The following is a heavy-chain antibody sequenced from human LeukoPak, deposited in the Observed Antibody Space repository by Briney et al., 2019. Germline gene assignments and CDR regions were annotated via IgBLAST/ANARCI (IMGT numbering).Heavy chain of an antibody. V-gene: IGHV3-30-3*01. J-gene: IGHJ6*02. CDR3: ARGNYYDSSGYPMDV. CDR1: GFTFSSYA. Sequence: GGSLRLSCAASGFTFSSYAKHWVRQAPGKGLEWVAVISYDGSNKYYADSVKGRFTISRDNSKNTLYLQMNSLRAEDTAVYYCARGNYYDSSGYPMDVWGQGTTVTVSS. D-gene: IGHD3-22*01. CDR2: ISYDGSNK.